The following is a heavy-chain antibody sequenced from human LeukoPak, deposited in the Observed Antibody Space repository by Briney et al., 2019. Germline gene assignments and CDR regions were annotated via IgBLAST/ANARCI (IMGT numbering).Heavy chain of an antibody. Sequence: ASVKVSCKASGYTFTGHYMHWVRQAPGQGLEWMGWINPNSGGTNYAQKFQGRVTMTRDTSISTAYMELSRLRSDDTAVYYCARLDTAMVVPFDYWGQGTLVTVSS. D-gene: IGHD5-18*01. V-gene: IGHV1-2*02. CDR2: INPNSGGT. J-gene: IGHJ4*02. CDR3: ARLDTAMVVPFDY. CDR1: GYTFTGHY.